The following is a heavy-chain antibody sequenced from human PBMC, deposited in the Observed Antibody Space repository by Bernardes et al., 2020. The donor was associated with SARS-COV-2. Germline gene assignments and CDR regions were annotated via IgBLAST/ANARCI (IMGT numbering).Heavy chain of an antibody. CDR3: ARLGTLGVPGERTNNGMDV. D-gene: IGHD2-8*01. Sequence: GESLKISCQASGYTFNDYWLVWVRQMPGKGLEWMGIIYPGDSDTRYSPSFQGQVTISADKSINTAYVSWARLKASDTAIYYCARLGTLGVPGERTNNGMDVWGQGTTVNVSS. CDR2: IYPGDSDT. V-gene: IGHV5-51*01. J-gene: IGHJ6*02. CDR1: GYTFNDYW.